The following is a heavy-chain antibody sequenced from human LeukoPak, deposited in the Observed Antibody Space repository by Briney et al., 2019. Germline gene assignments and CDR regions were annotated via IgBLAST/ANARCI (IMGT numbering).Heavy chain of an antibody. CDR3: ARAPYCSGGSCYFDY. V-gene: IGHV3-53*01. J-gene: IGHJ4*02. CDR1: GFTVSSNY. Sequence: GGSLRLSCAVSGFTVSSNYMSWVRQAPGKGLEWVSVIYSGGSTYYADSVKGRFTISRDNSKNTLYLQMNSLRAEDTAVYYCARAPYCSGGSCYFDYWGQGTLVTVSS. D-gene: IGHD2-15*01. CDR2: IYSGGST.